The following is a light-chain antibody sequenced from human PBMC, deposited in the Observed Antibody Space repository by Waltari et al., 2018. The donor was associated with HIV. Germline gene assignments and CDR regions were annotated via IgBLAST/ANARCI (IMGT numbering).Light chain of an antibody. CDR2: RNK. V-gene: IGLV1-47*01. CDR3: AAWDDSLSGRV. Sequence: QSVLTQPPSASGTPGQRVTISCSGSSSNIGSNYVYWYQQLPGTAPKLLIYRNKLRPSGVPDRFSGSQSGTSASLAISGLRSEDEADYYCAAWDDSLSGRVFGGGTKLTVL. CDR1: SSNIGSNY. J-gene: IGLJ3*02.